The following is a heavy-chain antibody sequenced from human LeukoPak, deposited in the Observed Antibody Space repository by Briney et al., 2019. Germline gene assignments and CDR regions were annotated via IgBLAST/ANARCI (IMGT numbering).Heavy chain of an antibody. CDR2: ISYDGSNK. J-gene: IGHJ3*02. V-gene: IGHV3-30*04. CDR3: ARDRAAAGFDAFDI. CDR1: GVTFSSYA. D-gene: IGHD6-13*01. Sequence: GRSLRLSCAASGVTFSSYAMHWVRQAPGKGLEWVAVISYDGSNKYYADSVKGRFTISRDNSKNTLYLQMNSLRAEDTAVYYCARDRAAAGFDAFDIWGQGTMVTVSS.